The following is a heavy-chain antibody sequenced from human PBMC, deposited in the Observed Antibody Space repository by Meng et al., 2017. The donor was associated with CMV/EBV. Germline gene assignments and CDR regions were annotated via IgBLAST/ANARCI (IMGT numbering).Heavy chain of an antibody. CDR2: ISSSGSTI. D-gene: IGHD2-2*02. CDR3: ARDLCSGAAVPAAIYSYYYGMDV. CDR1: GFTFSDYY. J-gene: IGHJ6*02. V-gene: IGHV3-11*04. Sequence: GESLKISCAASGFTFSDYYMSWIRQAPGKGLEWVSYISSSGSTIYYADSVKGRFTISRDNAKISLYLQMNSLRAEDPAVYYCARDLCSGAAVPAAIYSYYYGMDVWGQGTTVTVSS.